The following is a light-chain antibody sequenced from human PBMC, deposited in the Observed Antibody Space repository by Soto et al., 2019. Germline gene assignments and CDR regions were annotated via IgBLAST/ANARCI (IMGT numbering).Light chain of an antibody. CDR2: DTS. Sequence: QAVVTQEPSLTVSPGGTVTLTCGSSTGAVTSGHSPYWFQQKPGQAPRTLIYDTSNRHSWTPARFSGSLLGGKAALTLSGAQPEDEAEYYCLLSYGGALYVFGTGTKVTVL. CDR3: LLSYGGALYV. V-gene: IGLV7-46*01. CDR1: TGAVTSGHS. J-gene: IGLJ1*01.